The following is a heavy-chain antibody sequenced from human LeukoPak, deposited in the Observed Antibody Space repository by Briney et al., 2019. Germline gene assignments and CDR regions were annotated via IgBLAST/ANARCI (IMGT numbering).Heavy chain of an antibody. CDR1: GYTFTSYG. V-gene: IGHV1-18*01. J-gene: IGHJ4*02. D-gene: IGHD3-9*01. Sequence: ASVKVSCKASGYTFTSYGISWVRQAPGQGLEWMGWISAYNGSTNYAQKLQGRVTMTTDTSTSTAYMELRSLRSDDTAVYYCARGPYDILTGYSESDYWGQGTLVTVSS. CDR2: ISAYNGST. CDR3: ARGPYDILTGYSESDY.